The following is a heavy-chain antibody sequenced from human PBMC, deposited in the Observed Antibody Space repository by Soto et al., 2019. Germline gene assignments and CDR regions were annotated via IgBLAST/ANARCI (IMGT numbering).Heavy chain of an antibody. V-gene: IGHV3-33*01. J-gene: IGHJ4*02. Sequence: GGSQRHSSTSSGFNFISYGMHWVRQAPGKGLEWVAVIWYDGSNKYYADSVKGRFTISRDNSKNTLYLQMNSLRAEDTAVYYCAREPGTTMYYFDYWGQGTLVTVSS. CDR3: AREPGTTMYYFDY. CDR1: GFNFISYG. CDR2: IWYDGSNK. D-gene: IGHD1-1*01.